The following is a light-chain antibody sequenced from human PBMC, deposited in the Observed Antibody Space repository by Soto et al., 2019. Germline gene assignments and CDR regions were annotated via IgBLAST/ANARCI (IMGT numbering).Light chain of an antibody. J-gene: IGLJ2*01. CDR1: NIGSKS. Sequence: SYELTQPPSVSVAPGQTARITCGGNNIGSKSVHWYQQKPGQAPVLVVYDDSDRPSGIPDRFSGSKSGNTASLTISGLQAEDEADYYCSSYAGSNSVVFGGGTKLTVL. CDR3: SSYAGSNSVV. V-gene: IGLV3-21*02. CDR2: DDS.